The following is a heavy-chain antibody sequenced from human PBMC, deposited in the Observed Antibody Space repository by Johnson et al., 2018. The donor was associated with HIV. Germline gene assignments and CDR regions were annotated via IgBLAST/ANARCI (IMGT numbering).Heavy chain of an antibody. CDR3: TTAIYSYDTRDTRAFDI. D-gene: IGHD3-22*01. CDR2: IKSKTDGGTT. CDR1: GFTFSNAW. J-gene: IGHJ3*02. V-gene: IGHV3-15*01. Sequence: VQLVESGGGLVTPGGSLRLSCAASGFTFSNAWMSWVRPAPGKGLEWIGRIKSKTDGGTTDYAAPVKGRFSISRDDSKNTLYLQMNSLKTEDTALYYCTTAIYSYDTRDTRAFDIWGQGTMVTVSS.